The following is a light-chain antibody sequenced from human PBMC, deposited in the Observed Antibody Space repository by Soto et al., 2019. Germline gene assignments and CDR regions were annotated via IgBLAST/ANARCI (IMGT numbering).Light chain of an antibody. CDR2: DVS. CDR3: SSYTTSNTRQIV. Sequence: QSVLTQPASVSGSPGQSITISCAGTSSDVGGYNYVSWYQHHPGRAPKLMIFDVSNRPSGVSNRFSGSKSGNTASLTISGLQPADEADYYCSSYTTSNTRQIVFGTGTKVTV. J-gene: IGLJ1*01. V-gene: IGLV2-14*03. CDR1: SSDVGGYNY.